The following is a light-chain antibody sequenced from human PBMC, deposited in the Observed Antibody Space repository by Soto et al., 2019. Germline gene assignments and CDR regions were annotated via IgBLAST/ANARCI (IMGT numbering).Light chain of an antibody. CDR2: GNS. J-gene: IGLJ2*01. CDR1: TSNIGAGYD. CDR3: QSFDSSLGGHVV. V-gene: IGLV1-40*01. Sequence: QPVLTQPPSVSGAPGPRVTLSCTGSTSNIGAGYDVHWYQQLPGAAPTLLIYGNSNRPSGVPDRFSGYKSGTSASLAITGLQAEDEADYYCQSFDSSLGGHVVFGGGTKLTVL.